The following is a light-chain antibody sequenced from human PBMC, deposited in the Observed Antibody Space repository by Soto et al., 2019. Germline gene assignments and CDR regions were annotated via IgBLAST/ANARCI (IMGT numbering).Light chain of an antibody. CDR1: QSVGNN. J-gene: IGKJ1*01. CDR3: QQCDDWPRT. CDR2: GAS. Sequence: EIVMTQSPGTLSVSPGEGATLSCRASQSVGNNLAWYQQKPGQAPRLLIHGASIRATGVPARFSGSGSGTDFTLTISSLQSEDFAVYYCQQCDDWPRTFGQGTKVDIK. V-gene: IGKV3-15*01.